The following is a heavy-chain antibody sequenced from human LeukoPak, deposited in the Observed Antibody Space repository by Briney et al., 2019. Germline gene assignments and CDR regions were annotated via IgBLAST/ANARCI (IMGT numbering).Heavy chain of an antibody. CDR3: AKVSRGGYCSSTSCYFDY. Sequence: GGSLRLSCAASGFTFSSYAMSWVRQAPVKGLEWVSAISGSGGSTYYADSVKGRFTISRDNSKNTLYLQMNSLRAEDTAVYYCAKVSRGGYCSSTSCYFDYWGQGTLVTVSS. J-gene: IGHJ4*02. CDR1: GFTFSSYA. V-gene: IGHV3-23*01. CDR2: ISGSGGST. D-gene: IGHD2-2*01.